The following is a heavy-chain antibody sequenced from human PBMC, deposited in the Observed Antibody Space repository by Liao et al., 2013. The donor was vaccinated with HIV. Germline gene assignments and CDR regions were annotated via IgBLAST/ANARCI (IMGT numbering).Heavy chain of an antibody. CDR2: INHSGRT. Sequence: QVQLQQWGAGLLKPSETLSLTCAVYGESFRGYFWNWIRQPPGKGLEWIGEINHSGRTNYNPSVKSRVTMSVDTSKNQFALNLSSVTAADTAVYYCARGRLGEFDYWGQGTLVTVSS. D-gene: IGHD3-16*01. CDR3: ARGRLGEFDY. V-gene: IGHV4-34*01. J-gene: IGHJ4*02. CDR1: GESFRGYF.